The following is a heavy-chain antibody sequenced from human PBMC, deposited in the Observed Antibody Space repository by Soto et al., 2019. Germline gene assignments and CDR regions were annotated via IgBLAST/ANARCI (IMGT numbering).Heavy chain of an antibody. CDR3: AKYYYGSGSYPGDYYGMDV. V-gene: IGHV3-23*01. CDR2: ISGSGGST. J-gene: IGHJ6*02. Sequence: PGGSLRLSCAASGFTFSSYAMSWVRQAPGKGLEWVSAISGSGGSTYYADSVKGRFTISRDNSKNTLYLQMNSLRAEDTAVYYCAKYYYGSGSYPGDYYGMDVWGQGTTVTVSS. D-gene: IGHD3-10*01. CDR1: GFTFSSYA.